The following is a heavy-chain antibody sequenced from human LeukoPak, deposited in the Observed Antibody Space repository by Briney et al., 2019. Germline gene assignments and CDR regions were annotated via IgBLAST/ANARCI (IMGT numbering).Heavy chain of an antibody. J-gene: IGHJ3*01. D-gene: IGHD7-27*01. CDR1: AFSFTTSW. CDR2: INPDCSNQ. V-gene: IGHV3-7*01. CDR3: ARDPGGSAWGAFDV. Sequence: GRSLRLLCAASAFSFTTSWMTWVRQAPGKRLEWVANINPDCSNQHYVDFLKRRFTISGDNPNNSLLLPMTRLSCEDRPVFFCARDPGGSAWGAFDVGGRGTMVTVSS.